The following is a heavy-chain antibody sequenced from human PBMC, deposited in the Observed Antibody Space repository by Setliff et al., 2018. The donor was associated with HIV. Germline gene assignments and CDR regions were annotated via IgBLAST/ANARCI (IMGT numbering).Heavy chain of an antibody. Sequence: SETLSLTCTVSGYSISSGYYWGWIRQPPGKGLEWIGSFSHSGKTYYNPSLKRRVTISVDTSKNKFSLQLTSVTAADTAVYFCARDFPGIVVVPAASSPFFGYWGLGKLVTVSS. CDR3: ARDFPGIVVVPAASSPFFGY. CDR2: FSHSGKT. J-gene: IGHJ4*02. CDR1: GYSISSGYY. D-gene: IGHD2-2*01. V-gene: IGHV4-38-2*02.